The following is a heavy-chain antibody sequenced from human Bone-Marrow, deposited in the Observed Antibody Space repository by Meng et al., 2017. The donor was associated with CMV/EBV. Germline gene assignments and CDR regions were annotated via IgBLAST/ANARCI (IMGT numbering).Heavy chain of an antibody. J-gene: IGHJ5*02. CDR2: INHSGST. CDR1: GGSFSGYY. CDR3: ARGIVVVPAAIVANWFDP. Sequence: SETLSLTCAVYGGSFSGYYWSWIRQPPGKGLEWIGEINHSGSTNYNPPLKSRVTISVDTSKNQFSLKLSSVTAADTAVYYCARGIVVVPAAIVANWFDPWGQGTLVTVSS. V-gene: IGHV4-34*01. D-gene: IGHD2-2*01.